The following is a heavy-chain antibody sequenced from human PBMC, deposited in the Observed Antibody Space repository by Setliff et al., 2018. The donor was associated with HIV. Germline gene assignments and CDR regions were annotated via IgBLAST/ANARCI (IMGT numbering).Heavy chain of an antibody. Sequence: SVKVSCKASGGTFSSFAISWVRQAPGQGLEWMGGIIPIFGTANYAQKFQGRVTITTDESTTTAYMELRSLRSEDTAVYYCALLNHIVVVTALLPGDYWGQGTPVTV. D-gene: IGHD2-21*02. CDR3: ALLNHIVVVTALLPGDY. V-gene: IGHV1-69*05. CDR2: IIPIFGTA. J-gene: IGHJ4*02. CDR1: GGTFSSFA.